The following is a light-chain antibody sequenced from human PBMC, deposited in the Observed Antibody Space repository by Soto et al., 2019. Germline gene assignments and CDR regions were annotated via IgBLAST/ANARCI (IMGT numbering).Light chain of an antibody. CDR1: TTDVGGFNY. CDR3: SSYSIGTTSYV. Sequence: QSALTQPASVSGSPGQSITISCTGTTTDVGGFNYVSWYQQHPGRAPKLIIYEVNNRPSGVSNRFSGSKSGNTASLTISGLQAEYEADYYCSSYSIGTTSYVFGIGTKLTVL. V-gene: IGLV2-14*01. J-gene: IGLJ1*01. CDR2: EVN.